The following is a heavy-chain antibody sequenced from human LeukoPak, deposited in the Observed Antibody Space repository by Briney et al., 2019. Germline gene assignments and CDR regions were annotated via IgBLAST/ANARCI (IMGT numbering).Heavy chain of an antibody. CDR1: GFTFSDYY. V-gene: IGHV3-11*01. J-gene: IGHJ4*02. CDR3: ARATTVVTPFDY. Sequence: GGSLRLSCAASGFTFSDYYMSWIRQAPGKGLEWVSYVSSSGSTIYYADSVKGRFTISRDNAKNSLYLQMNSLRAEDTAVYYCARATTVVTPFDYWGQGTLVTVSS. D-gene: IGHD4-23*01. CDR2: VSSSGSTI.